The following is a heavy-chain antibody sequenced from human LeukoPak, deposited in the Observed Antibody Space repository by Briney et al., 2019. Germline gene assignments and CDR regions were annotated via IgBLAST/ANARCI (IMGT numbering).Heavy chain of an antibody. CDR3: ARVPVDCSGGSCSDYYYYYMDV. V-gene: IGHV4-59*07. Sequence: SDTLSLTCTVSGRSISSYYWSWIRQPPGKGLEWFGYIYYSGSTNYNPSLKSRVTISVDTSKNQFSLKLSSVTAADTAVYYCARVPVDCSGGSCSDYYYYYMDVWGKGTTVTVSS. CDR2: IYYSGST. CDR1: GRSISSYY. J-gene: IGHJ6*03. D-gene: IGHD2-15*01.